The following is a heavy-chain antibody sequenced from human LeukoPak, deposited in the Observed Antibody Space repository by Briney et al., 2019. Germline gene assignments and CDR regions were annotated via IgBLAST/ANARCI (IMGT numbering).Heavy chain of an antibody. Sequence: SETLSLTCTVSGGSISSYYWSWIRQPPGKGLEWIGYIYYSGSTNYSPSLKSRVTISVDTSKNQFSLKLSSVTAADTAVYYCAAYSYGYSPTSGYYYYYGMDVWGQGTTVTVSS. J-gene: IGHJ6*02. CDR1: GGSISSYY. CDR3: AAYSYGYSPTSGYYYYYGMDV. CDR2: IYYSGST. D-gene: IGHD5-18*01. V-gene: IGHV4-59*08.